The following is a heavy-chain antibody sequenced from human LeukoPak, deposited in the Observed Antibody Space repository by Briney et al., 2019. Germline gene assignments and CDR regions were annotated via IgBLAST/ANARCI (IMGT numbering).Heavy chain of an antibody. V-gene: IGHV4-4*02. CDR1: GGSISSSNW. CDR3: ARAAPYYYDSSGYSAFDS. D-gene: IGHD3-22*01. J-gene: IGHJ3*02. Sequence: SETLSLTCAVSGGSISSSNWWSWVRQPPGKGLQWIGEIYHSGSTNYNPSLKSRVTISVDKSKNQFSLKLSSVTAADTAVYYCARAAPYYYDSSGYSAFDSWGQGTMVTVSA. CDR2: IYHSGST.